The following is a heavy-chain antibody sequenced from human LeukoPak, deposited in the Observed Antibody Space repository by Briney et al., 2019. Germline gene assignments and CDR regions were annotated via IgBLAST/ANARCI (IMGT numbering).Heavy chain of an antibody. Sequence: GGSLRLSCVASGFSFSDHFMDWVRQAPGKGLEWVGRARDKANSYTTEYAASVKGRFTISRDESRKSVYLQMSSLKTEDTALYYCVKVDGTVIRGIIVTRLGYWGQGTLVTVSS. CDR2: ARDKANSYTT. CDR3: VKVDGTVIRGIIVTRLGY. D-gene: IGHD3-10*01. J-gene: IGHJ4*02. CDR1: GFSFSDHF. V-gene: IGHV3-72*01.